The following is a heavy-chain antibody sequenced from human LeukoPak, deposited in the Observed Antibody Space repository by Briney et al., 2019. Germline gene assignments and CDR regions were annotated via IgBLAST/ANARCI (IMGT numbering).Heavy chain of an antibody. D-gene: IGHD6-13*01. Sequence: ASVKVSCKPSGYTFTAYYLHWVRQAPGQGLEWMGWINPTSGGTHYAQKFQGRVTMTRDTSISTAYMELSSLTSDDTAVYYCAREGIAEPNTNWFDPWGQGTLVTVSS. CDR2: INPTSGGT. CDR1: GYTFTAYY. CDR3: AREGIAEPNTNWFDP. V-gene: IGHV1-2*02. J-gene: IGHJ5*02.